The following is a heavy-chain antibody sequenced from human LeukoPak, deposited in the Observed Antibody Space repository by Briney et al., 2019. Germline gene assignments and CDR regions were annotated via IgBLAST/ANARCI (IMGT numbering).Heavy chain of an antibody. CDR3: ATVALDGGYSIAFDI. V-gene: IGHV1-24*01. D-gene: IGHD4-23*01. CDR2: FDPEDGET. Sequence: ASVKVSCKASGYTFTSYDINWVRQAPGKGLEWMGGFDPEDGETIYAQKFQGRVTTTEDTSTDTAYMELSSLRSEDTAVYYCATVALDGGYSIAFDIWGQGTMVTVSS. J-gene: IGHJ3*02. CDR1: GYTFTSYD.